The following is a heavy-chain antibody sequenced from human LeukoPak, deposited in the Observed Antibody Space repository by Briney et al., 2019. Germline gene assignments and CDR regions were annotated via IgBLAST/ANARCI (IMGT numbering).Heavy chain of an antibody. CDR1: GFSRSTSGVG. V-gene: IGHV2-5*02. D-gene: IGHD3-3*01. Sequence: SGPTLVNPTQTLTLTCTFSGFSRSTSGVGVGWIRQPPGKALEWLALIYWDDDKRYSPSLKSRLTITKDTSKNQVVLTMTNMDPVDTATYYCAHIRGFSTIFGVVRDYYYYMDVWGKGTTVTVSS. CDR3: AHIRGFSTIFGVVRDYYYYMDV. J-gene: IGHJ6*03. CDR2: IYWDDDK.